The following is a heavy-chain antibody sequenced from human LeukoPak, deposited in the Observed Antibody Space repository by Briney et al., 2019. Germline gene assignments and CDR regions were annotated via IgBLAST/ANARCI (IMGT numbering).Heavy chain of an antibody. CDR2: IYYSGST. CDR3: ARLETYDSTLDY. CDR1: GFTFSSYE. D-gene: IGHD3-22*01. V-gene: IGHV4-59*04. J-gene: IGHJ4*02. Sequence: GSLRLSCAASGFTFSSYEMNWVRQAPGKGLEWIGNIYYSGSTYYNPSLKSRVTISVDTSKNQFSLWLSSVTAADTAVYYCARLETYDSTLDYWGQGTLVTVSS.